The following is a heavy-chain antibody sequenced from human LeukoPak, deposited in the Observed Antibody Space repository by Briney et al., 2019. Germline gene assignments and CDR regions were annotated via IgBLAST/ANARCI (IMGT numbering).Heavy chain of an antibody. CDR1: GGTFSGYA. CDR3: ARTPKSETYYYDSSGYSPFDY. J-gene: IGHJ4*02. CDR2: IIPIFGTA. D-gene: IGHD3-22*01. Sequence: ASVKVSCKASGGTFSGYAISWVRQAPGQGLEWMGGIIPIFGTANYAQKFQGRVTITTDESTSTAYMELSSLRSEDTAVYYCARTPKSETYYYDSSGYSPFDYWGQGTLVTVSS. V-gene: IGHV1-69*05.